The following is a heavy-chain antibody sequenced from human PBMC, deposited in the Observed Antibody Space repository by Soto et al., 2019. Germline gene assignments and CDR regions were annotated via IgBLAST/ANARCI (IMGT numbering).Heavy chain of an antibody. CDR1: GYTLTELS. CDR3: ATRRVTPGALAY. Sequence: ASVKVSCKVSGYTLTELSMHWVRQAPGRGLEWMGGFDPEDGETIYAQKFQGRVTMTEDTSTDTAYMELSSLRSEDTAVYYCATRRVTPGALAYWGKGTLVPVSP. V-gene: IGHV1-24*01. J-gene: IGHJ4*02. CDR2: FDPEDGET. D-gene: IGHD2-21*02.